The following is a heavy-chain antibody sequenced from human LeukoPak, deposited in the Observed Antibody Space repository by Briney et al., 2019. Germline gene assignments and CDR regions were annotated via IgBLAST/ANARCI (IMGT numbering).Heavy chain of an antibody. CDR1: GFTFSSYA. Sequence: PGGSLRLSCAASGFTFSSYAMHWVRQAPGKGLEYVSAISSNGGSTYYANSVKGRFTISRDNSKNTLYLQMGSLRSEDTAVYYCARDADYDSSGYYGMDVXXKGXTXXVSS. V-gene: IGHV3-64*01. J-gene: IGHJ6*04. D-gene: IGHD3-22*01. CDR2: ISSNGGST. CDR3: ARDADYDSSGYYGMDV.